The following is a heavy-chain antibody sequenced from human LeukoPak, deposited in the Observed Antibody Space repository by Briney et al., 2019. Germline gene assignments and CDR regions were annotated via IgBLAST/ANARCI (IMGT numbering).Heavy chain of an antibody. CDR1: GFTFSSYG. J-gene: IGHJ6*02. CDR3: AKGGASGSHCYYGMDV. Sequence: PGGSLRLSCAASGFTFSSYGMSWVRQAPGKGLEWVSAVSGSGGSTYYADSVKGRFTISRDNSKNTLYLQMNSLRAEDTAVYYCAKGGASGSHCYYGMDVWGQGTTVTVSS. CDR2: VSGSGGST. V-gene: IGHV3-23*01. D-gene: IGHD3-10*01.